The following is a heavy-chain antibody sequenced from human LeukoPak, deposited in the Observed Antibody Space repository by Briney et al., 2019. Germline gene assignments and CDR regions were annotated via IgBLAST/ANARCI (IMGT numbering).Heavy chain of an antibody. V-gene: IGHV3-7*01. Sequence: GGSLRISCAASGFTFSSYWMSWVRQAPGKGLEWVANIKQDGSEKYYVDSVKGRFTISRDNAKNSLYLQMNSLRAEDTAVYYCARDSYDFWSGYYIDYWGQGTLVTVSS. CDR2: IKQDGSEK. J-gene: IGHJ4*02. CDR3: ARDSYDFWSGYYIDY. D-gene: IGHD3-3*01. CDR1: GFTFSSYW.